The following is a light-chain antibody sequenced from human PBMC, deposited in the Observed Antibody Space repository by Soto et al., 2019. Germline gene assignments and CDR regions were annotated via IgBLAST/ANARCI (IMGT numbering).Light chain of an antibody. J-gene: IGKJ1*01. CDR1: QSIGPN. CDR3: HQYNNWPSWT. V-gene: IGKV3-15*01. CDR2: AVS. Sequence: EIVLTQSPATLSVSPGERATLSCRASQSIGPNLVWYQQKFGQAPTLLIYAVSTRATGVPDRFSGSGSGTEFTLTISNLQPEDVAVYYCHQYNNWPSWTFGQGTKVEVK.